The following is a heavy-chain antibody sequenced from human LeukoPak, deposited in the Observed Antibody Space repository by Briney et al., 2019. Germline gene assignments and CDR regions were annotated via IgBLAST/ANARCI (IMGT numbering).Heavy chain of an antibody. CDR2: MNPQSGYT. V-gene: IGHV1-8*01. D-gene: IGHD1-26*01. CDR1: GYTFTTYD. J-gene: IGHJ4*02. Sequence: ASVKVSCKASGYTFTTYDINWVRQATGQGPEWMGWMNPQSGYTGYAQKFQGRVTMTRDTSISTAYMELGSLRSEDTAMYYCARVIGSIDYWGQGTLVTVSS. CDR3: ARVIGSIDY.